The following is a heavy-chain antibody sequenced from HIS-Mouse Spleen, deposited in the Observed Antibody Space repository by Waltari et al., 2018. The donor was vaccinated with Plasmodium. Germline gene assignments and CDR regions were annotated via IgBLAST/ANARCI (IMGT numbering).Heavy chain of an antibody. V-gene: IGHV3-7*01. D-gene: IGHD6-13*01. Sequence: EVQLVESGGGLVQPGGSLRLSCAASGFTFSSYWVSWVRQAPGKGLEWLANIKQEGSEKYYVDSVKGRFTISRDNAKNSLYLQMNSLRAEDTAVYYCASSWYWYFDLWGRGTLVTVSS. CDR3: ASSWYWYFDL. J-gene: IGHJ2*01. CDR1: GFTFSSYW. CDR2: IKQEGSEK.